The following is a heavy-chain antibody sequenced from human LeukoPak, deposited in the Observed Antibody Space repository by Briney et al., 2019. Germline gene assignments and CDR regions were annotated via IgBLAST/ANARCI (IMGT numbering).Heavy chain of an antibody. J-gene: IGHJ5*02. Sequence: GSLRLSCAASGFTVSSHHMSWMRQPPGRGLEWIGDINHSGNTNYSPSLKRRVTISIDTSKSQLSLRLNSVTAADAALYFCARAVDCSGSRCYGTATTYFDPWGQGTLVTVSS. CDR1: GFTVSSHH. V-gene: IGHV4-34*01. CDR3: ARAVDCSGSRCYGTATTYFDP. D-gene: IGHD2-2*01. CDR2: INHSGNT.